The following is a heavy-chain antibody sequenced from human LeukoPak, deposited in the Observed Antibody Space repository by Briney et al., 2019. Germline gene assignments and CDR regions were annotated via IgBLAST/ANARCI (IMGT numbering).Heavy chain of an antibody. CDR3: ARARGYSYGNFDY. CDR1: GFSLSTSGMR. J-gene: IGHJ4*02. Sequence: SGPAPVKPTQTLTLTCTFSGFSLSTSGMRVSWIRPPPGKALERLARIDWDDDKFYSTSLKTRLTISKDTSKNQVVLTMTNMDPVDTATYYCARARGYSYGNFDYWGQGTLVTVSS. V-gene: IGHV2-70*04. CDR2: IDWDDDK. D-gene: IGHD5-18*01.